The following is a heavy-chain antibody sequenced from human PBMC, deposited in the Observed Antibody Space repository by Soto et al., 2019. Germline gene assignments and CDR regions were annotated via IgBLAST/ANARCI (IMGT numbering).Heavy chain of an antibody. CDR2: YDPEKDET. V-gene: IGHV1-24*01. CDR3: ETGDQLSAEVTGISFSF. D-gene: IGHD2-21*02. J-gene: IGHJ4*02. CDR1: GYTLRELS. Sequence: ASVKVSCKVSGYTLRELSLHWVRQAPGKGLEWLAGYDPEKDETLYAQTLKGRITVTEDTSAVTAYMELRGLTFDDSAVYYCETGDQLSAEVTGISFSFWGQGTRVTVSS.